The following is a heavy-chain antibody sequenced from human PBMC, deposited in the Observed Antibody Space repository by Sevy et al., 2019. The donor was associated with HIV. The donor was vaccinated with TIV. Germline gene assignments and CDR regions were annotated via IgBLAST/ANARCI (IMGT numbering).Heavy chain of an antibody. V-gene: IGHV1-46*01. CDR2: INPSGGTT. D-gene: IGHD2-8*01. Sequence: ASVKVSCKASGYTFTNYYIHWVRQARGQGLEWMGIINPSGGTTTYAQKFQDRVTMTRDTSTSTVDMELSSLRSEDTAVYYCARDTANTNYYYHYYMDVWGKGTTVTVSS. J-gene: IGHJ6*03. CDR1: GYTFTNYY. CDR3: ARDTANTNYYYHYYMDV.